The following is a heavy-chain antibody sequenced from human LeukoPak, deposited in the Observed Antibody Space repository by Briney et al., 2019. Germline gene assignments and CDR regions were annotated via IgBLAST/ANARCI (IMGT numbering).Heavy chain of an antibody. J-gene: IGHJ2*01. Sequence: GGSLRLSCDASGFTFSDYYMSWIRQAPGKGLEWLSYITGTDHSMRYADSVKGRFAISRDNAKNSLYLQLDSLRAEDTAVYYCARGHCNSRNCYWHFDLWGRGTRVTVSS. CDR2: ITGTDHSM. V-gene: IGHV3-11*01. CDR1: GFTFSDYY. CDR3: ARGHCNSRNCYWHFDL. D-gene: IGHD2/OR15-2a*01.